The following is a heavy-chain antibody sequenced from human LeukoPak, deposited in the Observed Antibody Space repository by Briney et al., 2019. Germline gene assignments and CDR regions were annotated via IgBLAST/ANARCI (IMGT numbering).Heavy chain of an antibody. V-gene: IGHV3-7*01. CDR1: GFTFTDYF. Sequence: GGSLRLSCVASGFTFTDYFMSWVRQAPGKGLEWVASIKHNGGEKYYVDSVKGRFTISRDNAKNSLYLEMNSLRAEDTAVYYCAREDGGYFPDYWGQGTLVTVSS. CDR3: AREDGGYFPDY. CDR2: IKHNGGEK. J-gene: IGHJ4*02. D-gene: IGHD2-15*01.